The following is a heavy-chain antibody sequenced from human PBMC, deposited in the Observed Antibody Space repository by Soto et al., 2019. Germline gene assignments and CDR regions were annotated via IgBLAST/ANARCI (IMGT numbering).Heavy chain of an antibody. CDR3: ARFNYYDSSAYYYYGMDV. J-gene: IGHJ6*02. CDR2: IYYSGST. Sequence: SETLSLTCTVSGGSISSGDYYWSWIRQPPGKGLEWIGYIYYSGSTYYNPSLKSRVTISVDTSKNQFSLKLSSVTAADTAVYYCARFNYYDSSAYYYYGMDVWGQGTTVTVSS. D-gene: IGHD3-22*01. CDR1: GGSISSGDYY. V-gene: IGHV4-30-4*01.